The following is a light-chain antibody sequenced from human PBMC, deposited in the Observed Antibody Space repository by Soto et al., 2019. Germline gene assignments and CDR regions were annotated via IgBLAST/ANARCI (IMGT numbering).Light chain of an antibody. V-gene: IGLV2-14*01. CDR1: SSDVGGYNY. CDR3: CSYTVSGTYV. CDR2: EVS. Sequence: QSVLTQPASVSGSPGQSITISCTGTSSDVGGYNYVSWYQQHPGKAPKLMIYEVSNRPSGVSNRFSGSKSGNTASLTISGLQAEDEADYYRCSYTVSGTYVFGTGTKSPS. J-gene: IGLJ1*01.